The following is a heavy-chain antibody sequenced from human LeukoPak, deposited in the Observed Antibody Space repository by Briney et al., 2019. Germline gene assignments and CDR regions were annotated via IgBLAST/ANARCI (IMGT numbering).Heavy chain of an antibody. J-gene: IGHJ3*02. CDR2: IKQDGSEK. D-gene: IGHD3-3*01. V-gene: IGHV3-7*01. CDR3: ARGKSGYAFDI. CDR1: GFTFSSYW. Sequence: GGSLRLSCAASGFTFSSYWMSWVRQAPGKGRGWVANIKQDGSEKYYVDSVRGRLTISRDNAKNSLYLQMNSLRAEDTAVYYCARGKSGYAFDIWGQGTMVTVSS.